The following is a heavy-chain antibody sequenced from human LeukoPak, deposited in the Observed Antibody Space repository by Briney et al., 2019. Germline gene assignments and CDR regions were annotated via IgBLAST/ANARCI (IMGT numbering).Heavy chain of an antibody. CDR2: INSDGSST. J-gene: IGHJ4*02. CDR1: GFTFSSYW. Sequence: PGGSLRLSCAAPGFTFSSYWMHWVRQAPGKGLVWVSRINSDGSSTSYADSVKGRFTISRDNAKNTLYLQMNSLRAEDTAVYYCARGDFWSGYDYWGQGTLVTVSS. D-gene: IGHD3-3*01. CDR3: ARGDFWSGYDY. V-gene: IGHV3-74*01.